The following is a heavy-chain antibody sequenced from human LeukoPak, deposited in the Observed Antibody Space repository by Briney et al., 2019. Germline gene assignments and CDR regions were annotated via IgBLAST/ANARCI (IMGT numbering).Heavy chain of an antibody. CDR2: LSSDSGYI. CDR3: TRSPDRDYSQTGSGRYVT. D-gene: IGHD6-19*01. J-gene: IGHJ5*02. CDR1: GFTFSGYS. V-gene: IGHV3-21*06. Sequence: GGSLSLSCVASGFTFSGYSMNWIRHAPGRGLEWVSPLSSDSGYIYYADSVRGRFTASRDNAANSLNLHMTSLRADDTAVYFCTRSPDRDYSQTGSGRYVTWGQGTLVSVSS.